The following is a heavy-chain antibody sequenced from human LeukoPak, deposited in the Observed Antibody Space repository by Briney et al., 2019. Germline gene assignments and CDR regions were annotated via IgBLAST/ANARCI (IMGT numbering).Heavy chain of an antibody. CDR2: IWHDGSNE. D-gene: IGHD2-2*01. J-gene: IGHJ6*02. CDR3: ARWYCSSNGCLNYHFGMDV. Sequence: GRSLRLSCAASGFTFGIHGMHWVRQAPGKGLEWVAIIWHDGSNEYYEDSVKGRFTISRDNSRNTVYLQMNSLRAEDTALYYCARWYCSSNGCLNYHFGMDVWGQGTTVTVSS. V-gene: IGHV3-33*01. CDR1: GFTFGIHG.